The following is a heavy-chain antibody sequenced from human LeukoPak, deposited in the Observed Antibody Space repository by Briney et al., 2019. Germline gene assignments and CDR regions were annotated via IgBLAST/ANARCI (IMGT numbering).Heavy chain of an antibody. CDR3: VKDNREEDWFDP. V-gene: IGHV3-64D*09. Sequence: GGLLRLSCLASGFTFRKYSMHWVRQGPGKGLEYVSAISSNGHTYYADSVKGRFTTSRDNSKSTLYLQMSSLRPEDTAVYYCVKDNREEDWFDPWGQGTLVTVSS. D-gene: IGHD2/OR15-2a*01. CDR2: ISSNGHT. CDR1: GFTFRKYS. J-gene: IGHJ5*02.